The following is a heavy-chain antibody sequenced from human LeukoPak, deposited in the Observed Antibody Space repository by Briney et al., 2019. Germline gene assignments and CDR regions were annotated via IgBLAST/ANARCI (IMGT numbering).Heavy chain of an antibody. CDR3: AKAGYYDSSGYYHYYYYYMDV. CDR2: ISGSGGST. D-gene: IGHD3-22*01. Sequence: GGSLRLSCAVSGFTLSNYSMNWVRQAPGKGLEWISYISGSGGSTYYADSVKGRFTISRDNSKNTLYLQMNSLRAEDTAVYYCAKAGYYDSSGYYHYYYYYMDVWGKGTTVTISS. CDR1: GFTLSNYS. J-gene: IGHJ6*03. V-gene: IGHV3-23*01.